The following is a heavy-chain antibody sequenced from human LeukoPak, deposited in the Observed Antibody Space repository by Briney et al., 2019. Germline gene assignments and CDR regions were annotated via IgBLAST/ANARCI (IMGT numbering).Heavy chain of an antibody. J-gene: IGHJ6*03. CDR1: GGSLSSGSYY. D-gene: IGHD1/OR15-1a*01. Sequence: PSQTLCLTCTVSGGSLSSGSYYWSWIRQPAGKGLEWILRIYTSGGTNYNPSLKSRVTISVDTSKNQFSLKPSSVTAADTAVYYCARNKPGYDYYYMDVWGKGTTVTVSS. CDR2: IYTSGGT. V-gene: IGHV4-61*02. CDR3: ARNKPGYDYYYMDV.